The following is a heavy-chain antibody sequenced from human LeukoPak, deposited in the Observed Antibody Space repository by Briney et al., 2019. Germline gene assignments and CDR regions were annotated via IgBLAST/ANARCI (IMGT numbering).Heavy chain of an antibody. D-gene: IGHD6-19*01. J-gene: IGHJ5*02. V-gene: IGHV4-34*01. CDR1: GGSFSGYY. CDR2: INHSVST. Sequence: SETLSLPCAVYGGSFSGYYWSWIRQPPGKGLEWIGEINHSVSTNYNPSLKIRVTISVDTSKNQFSLKLSSVTAADTAVYYCARVPLIAVAANWFGPWGQGILVTVSS. CDR3: ARVPLIAVAANWFGP.